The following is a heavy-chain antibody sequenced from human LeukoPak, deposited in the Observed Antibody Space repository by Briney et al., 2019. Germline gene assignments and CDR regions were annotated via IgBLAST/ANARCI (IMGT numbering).Heavy chain of an antibody. J-gene: IGHJ5*02. CDR3: ARDLRQQLILGWLDP. Sequence: GASVKVSCKASGYTFTTYYIHWGRQAPGQAPEWMGWINPNGGGTSYARNFQGRVTMTRDTSITTAYMELSSLTFDDTAVYYCARDLRQQLILGWLDPWGQGTLVSVS. D-gene: IGHD3/OR15-3a*01. CDR2: INPNGGGT. V-gene: IGHV1-2*02. CDR1: GYTFTTYY.